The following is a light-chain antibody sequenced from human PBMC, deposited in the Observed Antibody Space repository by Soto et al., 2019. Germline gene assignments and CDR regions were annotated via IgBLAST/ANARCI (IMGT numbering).Light chain of an antibody. Sequence: DIQMTQSPSTPYGSVEDRETITRGARRTISSWLAWYQQNPGKAPKLLIYKASTLKSGVPSRLSGSGSGTEFTLTISSLQPDDFATYYCQHYNSYSEAFGQGTKVDI. CDR3: QHYNSYSEA. J-gene: IGKJ1*01. CDR2: KAS. CDR1: RTISSW. V-gene: IGKV1-5*03.